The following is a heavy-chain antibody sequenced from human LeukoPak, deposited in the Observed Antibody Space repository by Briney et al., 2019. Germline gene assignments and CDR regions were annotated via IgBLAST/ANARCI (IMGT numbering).Heavy chain of an antibody. J-gene: IGHJ5*02. D-gene: IGHD3-22*01. CDR1: GGTFSSYA. V-gene: IGHV1-69*04. CDR2: IIPILGIA. CDR3: ARSWGTAYYYDSSGLPNWFDP. Sequence: SVKVSCKASGGTFSSYAISWVRQAPGQGLEWMGRIIPILGIANYAQKFQGRVTITADKSTSTAYMELSSLRSEDTAVYYCARSWGTAYYYDSSGLPNWFDPWAREPWSPSPQ.